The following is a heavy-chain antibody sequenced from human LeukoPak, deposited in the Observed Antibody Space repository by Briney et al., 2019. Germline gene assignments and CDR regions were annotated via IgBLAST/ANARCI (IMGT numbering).Heavy chain of an antibody. CDR1: GFTFSSYG. CDR3: AKDIRFIYYDILTGYGDAFDI. Sequence: PGGSLRLSCAASGFTFSSYGMHWVRQAPGKGLEWVAFIRYDGSNKYYADSVKGRFTISRDNSKNTLYLQMNSLRAEDTAVYYCAKDIRFIYYDILTGYGDAFDIWGQGTMVTVSS. J-gene: IGHJ3*02. CDR2: IRYDGSNK. D-gene: IGHD3-9*01. V-gene: IGHV3-30*02.